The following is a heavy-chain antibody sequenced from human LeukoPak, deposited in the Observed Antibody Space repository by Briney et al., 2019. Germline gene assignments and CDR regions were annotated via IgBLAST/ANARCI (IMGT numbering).Heavy chain of an antibody. CDR2: IYDGGST. D-gene: IGHD2-15*01. V-gene: IGHV4-39*01. Sequence: AETLSLTCTVSGGSFNSGGYYWACLRQPPGEGLDWTGSIYDGGSTYYNPSLKSRVTISIDMSKNQYSLKLSSVTATDTAVYYCARLVCGGGSCPAEFDYWGQGTLVTVSS. CDR3: ARLVCGGGSCPAEFDY. CDR1: GGSFNSGGYY. J-gene: IGHJ4*02.